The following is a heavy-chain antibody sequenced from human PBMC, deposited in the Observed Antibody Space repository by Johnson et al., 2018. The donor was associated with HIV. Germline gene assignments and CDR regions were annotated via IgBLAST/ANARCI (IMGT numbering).Heavy chain of an antibody. CDR3: AKSIAAAGTNAFDI. CDR2: SSSSGSTI. V-gene: IGHV3-48*01. Sequence: VQLVESGGGLVQPGGSLRLSCAASGFTLSTYWMSWVRQAPGKGLEWVSYSSSSGSTIYYADSVQGRFTISRDNSKNTLYLQMNSLRAEDTAVYYCAKSIAAAGTNAFDIWGQGTMVTVSS. J-gene: IGHJ3*02. D-gene: IGHD6-13*01. CDR1: GFTLSTYW.